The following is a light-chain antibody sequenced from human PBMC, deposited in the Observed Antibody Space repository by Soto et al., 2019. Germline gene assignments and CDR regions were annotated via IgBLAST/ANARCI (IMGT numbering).Light chain of an antibody. Sequence: QSALTQPASVSGSPGQSITISCTGTSNDVGGYNYVSWYQQHLGKAPKLMIYEVTNRPSGISNRFSGSKSGNTASLTISGVQAEDEADYYCRSSTARSTYVFGTGTKVTVL. CDR1: SNDVGGYNY. CDR2: EVT. CDR3: RSSTARSTYV. V-gene: IGLV2-14*01. J-gene: IGLJ1*01.